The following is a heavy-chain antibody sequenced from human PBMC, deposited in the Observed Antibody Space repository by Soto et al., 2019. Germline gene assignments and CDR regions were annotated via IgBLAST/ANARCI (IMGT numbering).Heavy chain of an antibody. Sequence: GASVKVSCKASGDTFSSYSITWVRQAPGQGLEWMGGIIPVFGSANYAQKFQGRVTITADESTSTAYMELSSLRSQDTAVYFCARDDGWNYRYYDMEVWGQGTTVNVSS. CDR1: GDTFSSYS. V-gene: IGHV1-69*13. D-gene: IGHD1-7*01. CDR3: ARDDGWNYRYYDMEV. J-gene: IGHJ6*02. CDR2: IIPVFGSA.